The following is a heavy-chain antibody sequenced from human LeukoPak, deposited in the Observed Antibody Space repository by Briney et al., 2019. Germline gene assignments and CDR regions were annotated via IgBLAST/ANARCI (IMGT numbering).Heavy chain of an antibody. Sequence: ASVKVSCKASGYTFTSYGITWVRQAPGQGLEWMGWISAYNGNTKYAQNLQGRVTMTTDTSTSTAYMELRSLRSADTAVYYCARVWLQSDDYFDYWGQGTLVTVSS. V-gene: IGHV1-18*01. CDR2: ISAYNGNT. J-gene: IGHJ4*02. CDR1: GYTFTSYG. D-gene: IGHD5-24*01. CDR3: ARVWLQSDDYFDY.